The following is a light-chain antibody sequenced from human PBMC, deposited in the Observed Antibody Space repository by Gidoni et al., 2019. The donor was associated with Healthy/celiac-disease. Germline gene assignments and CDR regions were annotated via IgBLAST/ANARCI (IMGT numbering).Light chain of an antibody. V-gene: IGKV1-39*01. CDR3: QQSYSTPRIT. CDR1: QSISSY. J-gene: IGKJ5*01. Sequence: DIQMNQSPSSLSASVGDRGTITCRARQSISSYLNWYQQKPGKAPKLLIYAASSLQSGVPSRFSGSGSGTDFTLTISSLQPEDFATYYCQQSYSTPRITFGQGTRLEIK. CDR2: AAS.